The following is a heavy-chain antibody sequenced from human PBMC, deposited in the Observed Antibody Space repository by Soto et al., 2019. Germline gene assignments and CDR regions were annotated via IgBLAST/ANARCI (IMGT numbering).Heavy chain of an antibody. D-gene: IGHD2-21*02. CDR1: GFSLTTGRMG. Sequence: QVTLRESGPVLLQPTETLTLTCNVSGFSLTTGRMGVSWIRQPPGKALEWLAHIFSDAERSYSTSLQGRLTISTDGSRSQVLLIMTNIGPADTGTYFCVRMNADSSSYYYAMDGWGQGTTVTVSS. CDR2: IFSDAER. J-gene: IGHJ6*02. CDR3: VRMNADSSSYYYAMDG. V-gene: IGHV2-26*01.